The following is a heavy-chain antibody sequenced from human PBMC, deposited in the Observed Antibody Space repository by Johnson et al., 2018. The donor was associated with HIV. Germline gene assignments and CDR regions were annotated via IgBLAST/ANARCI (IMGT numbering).Heavy chain of an antibody. CDR1: GFTFSNAW. Sequence: VQLVESGGGLVQPGGSLRLSCAASGFTFSNAWMSWVRQAPGKGLEWVGFIRSIDYGGPTEYAASVKDRFTISRNDSKSIAYLQMRNLKTEDTAVYYCTRVPRKGFRPDAFDIWGQGTVVSVSS. D-gene: IGHD2-15*01. CDR2: IRSIDYGGPT. CDR3: TRVPRKGFRPDAFDI. V-gene: IGHV3-49*04. J-gene: IGHJ3*02.